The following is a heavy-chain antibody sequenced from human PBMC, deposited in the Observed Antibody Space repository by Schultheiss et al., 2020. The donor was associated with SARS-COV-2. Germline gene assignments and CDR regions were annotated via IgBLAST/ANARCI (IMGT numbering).Heavy chain of an antibody. CDR1: GFSFSAYE. CDR3: ARHGNGDYVHFWFDT. J-gene: IGHJ5*02. D-gene: IGHD4-17*01. V-gene: IGHV3-48*03. Sequence: GESLKISCAASGFSFSAYEMNWVRQAPGKGLEWLACISSSGSYTNDADSVKGRFTISRDNAKNSLYLQMNSLRVEDTAVYYCARHGNGDYVHFWFDTWGQGTLVTVSS. CDR2: ISSSGSYT.